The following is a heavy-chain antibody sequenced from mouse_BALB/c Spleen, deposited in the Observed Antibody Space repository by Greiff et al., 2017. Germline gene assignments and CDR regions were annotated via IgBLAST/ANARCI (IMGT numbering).Heavy chain of an antibody. CDR3: GGYYDWFAY. CDR2: INPSTGYT. Sequence: QVQLKQSGAELAKPGASVKMSCKASGYTFTSYWMHWVKQRPGQGLEWIGYINPSTGYTEYNQKFKDKATLTADKSSSTAYMQLSSLTSEDSAVYYCGGYYDWFAYWGQGTLVTVSA. J-gene: IGHJ3*01. V-gene: IGHV1-7*01. CDR1: GYTFTSYW. D-gene: IGHD2-3*01.